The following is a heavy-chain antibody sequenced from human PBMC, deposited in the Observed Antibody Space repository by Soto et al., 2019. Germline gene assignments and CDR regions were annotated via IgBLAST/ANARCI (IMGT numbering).Heavy chain of an antibody. V-gene: IGHV3-30*19. J-gene: IGHJ4*03. Sequence: PGGSLRLSCEGSGFTFSDYFIHWVRQAPGKGLEWVAVVSNDGEKEYYADAVRGRFSVTRDNSDNTVSLQMTRLRVEDTALYYCAADRKGGGYFIDFWGHGTLVTVSS. CDR2: VSNDGEKE. CDR3: AADRKGGGYFIDF. D-gene: IGHD1-26*01. CDR1: GFTFSDYF.